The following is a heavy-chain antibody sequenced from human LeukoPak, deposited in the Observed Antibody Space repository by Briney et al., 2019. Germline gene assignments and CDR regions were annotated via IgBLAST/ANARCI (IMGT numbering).Heavy chain of an antibody. D-gene: IGHD6-19*01. J-gene: IGHJ4*02. Sequence: ASVKVSCKASGYTFTNFGITWVRQAPGQGLERMGWISGQNGNTNYVEKFRGRVTMTTDTSTSTVYMELRSLTSDDTAMYYCARDRSSVARPESDWGQGTLVTVSS. V-gene: IGHV1-18*01. CDR1: GYTFTNFG. CDR2: ISGQNGNT. CDR3: ARDRSSVARPESD.